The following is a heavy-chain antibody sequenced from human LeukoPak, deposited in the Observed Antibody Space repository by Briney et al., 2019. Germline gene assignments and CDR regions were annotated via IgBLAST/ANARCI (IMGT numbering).Heavy chain of an antibody. CDR3: AKVPSSSWYRQDFDY. Sequence: GGSLSLSCAASGFTFSSYAMSWVRQAPGKGLEWVSAISGSGGSTYYADSVKGRFTISRDNSKNTLHLQMNSLRAEDTAVYYCAKVPSSSWYRQDFDYWGQGTLVTVSS. D-gene: IGHD6-13*01. CDR1: GFTFSSYA. CDR2: ISGSGGST. V-gene: IGHV3-23*01. J-gene: IGHJ4*02.